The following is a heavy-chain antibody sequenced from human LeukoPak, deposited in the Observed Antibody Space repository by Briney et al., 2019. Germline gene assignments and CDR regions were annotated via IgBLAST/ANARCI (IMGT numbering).Heavy chain of an antibody. CDR1: GFTFDDYA. J-gene: IGHJ4*02. CDR3: AREPFWSGYYSNLHFDY. CDR2: ISWNSGSI. D-gene: IGHD3-3*01. Sequence: GGSLRLSCAASGFTFDDYAMHWVRQAPGKGLEWVSGISWNSGSIGYADSVKGRFTISRDNAKNSLYLQMNSPRAEDTAVYYCAREPFWSGYYSNLHFDYWGQGTLVTVSS. V-gene: IGHV3-9*01.